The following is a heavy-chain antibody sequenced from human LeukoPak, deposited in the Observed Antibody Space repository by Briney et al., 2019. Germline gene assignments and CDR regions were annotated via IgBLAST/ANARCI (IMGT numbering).Heavy chain of an antibody. V-gene: IGHV3-23*01. J-gene: IGHJ4*02. Sequence: GGSLRLSCAASGFTFSSYAMSWVRQAPGKGLEWVSAISGSGGSTYYADSVKGRFTISRDNAKNSLYLQMNSLRAEDTAVYYCARDYWSYSSTWLDYWGQGTLVTVSS. D-gene: IGHD6-13*01. CDR3: ARDYWSYSSTWLDY. CDR1: GFTFSSYA. CDR2: ISGSGGST.